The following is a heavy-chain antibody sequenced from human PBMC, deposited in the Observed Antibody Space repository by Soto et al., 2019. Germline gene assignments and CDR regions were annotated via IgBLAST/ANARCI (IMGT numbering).Heavy chain of an antibody. CDR3: ARLQDSYYFDY. V-gene: IGHV4-39*01. CDR2: IYYSGST. J-gene: IGHJ4*02. D-gene: IGHD2-15*01. Sequence: QLQLQESGPGLVKPSETLSLTCTVSGGSISSSSYYWGWIRQPPGKGLEWIGSIYYSGSTYYNPSLKSRVTISVDPSKNQFSLKLSSVTAADTAVYYCARLQDSYYFDYWGQGTLFTVSS. CDR1: GGSISSSSYY.